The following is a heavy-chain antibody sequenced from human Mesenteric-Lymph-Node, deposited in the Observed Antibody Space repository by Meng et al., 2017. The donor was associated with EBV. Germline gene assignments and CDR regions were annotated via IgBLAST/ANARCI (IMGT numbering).Heavy chain of an antibody. CDR1: GGPSSFYD. V-gene: IGHV1-69*01. Sequence: QVQLVQSGAEVKKPGSSVRVSCKASGGPSSFYDINWVRQAPGQGLEWMGGIIALFGTMKYAQEFQGRVTITADESTNTVYMELSSLRSDDTAVYYCARSYCSTSSCYVAGEQKYYFDYWGQGTLVTVSS. J-gene: IGHJ4*02. D-gene: IGHD2-2*01. CDR2: IIALFGTM. CDR3: ARSYCSTSSCYVAGEQKYYFDY.